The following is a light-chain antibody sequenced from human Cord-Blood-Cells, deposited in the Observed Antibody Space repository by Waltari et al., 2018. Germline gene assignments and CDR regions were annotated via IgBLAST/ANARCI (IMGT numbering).Light chain of an antibody. CDR1: QSVSSY. V-gene: IGKV3-11*01. Sequence: DIVLTQSPATLSLSPGERATLSCRASQSVSSYLAWYQQKPGQAPRLLIYDASNRATGIPARFSGSGSWTDFTLTISSLEPEDFAVYYCQQRSNWPLTFGGGTKVEIK. CDR2: DAS. J-gene: IGKJ4*01. CDR3: QQRSNWPLT.